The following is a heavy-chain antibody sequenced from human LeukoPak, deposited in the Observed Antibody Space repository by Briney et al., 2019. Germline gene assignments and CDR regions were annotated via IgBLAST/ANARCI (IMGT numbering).Heavy chain of an antibody. V-gene: IGHV4-61*02. Sequence: PSQTLSLTCTVSGGPISSGSYYWSWIRQPAGKGLEWIGRIYTSGSTNYNPSLKSRVTISVDTSKNQFSLKLSSVTAADTAVYYCARDNGDYVVDYWGQGTLVTVSS. CDR3: ARDNGDYVVDY. J-gene: IGHJ4*02. CDR2: IYTSGST. CDR1: GGPISSGSYY. D-gene: IGHD4-17*01.